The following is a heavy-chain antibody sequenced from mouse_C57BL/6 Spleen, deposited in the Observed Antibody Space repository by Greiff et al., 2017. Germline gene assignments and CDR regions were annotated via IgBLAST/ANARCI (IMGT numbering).Heavy chain of an antibody. CDR3: AISGITTLVATDFDY. Sequence: QVQLQQSGAELARPGASVKLSCKASGYTFTSYGISWVKQRTGQGLAWIGEIYPRSGNTYYNEKFKGKATLTADKSSCTADMELRSLTSEDSAVYFCAISGITTLVATDFDYWGQGTTLTVSS. J-gene: IGHJ2*01. CDR2: IYPRSGNT. CDR1: GYTFTSYG. D-gene: IGHD1-1*01. V-gene: IGHV1-81*01.